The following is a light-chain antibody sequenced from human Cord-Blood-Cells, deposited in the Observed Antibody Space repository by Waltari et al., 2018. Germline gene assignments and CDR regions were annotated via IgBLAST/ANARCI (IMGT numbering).Light chain of an antibody. Sequence: QTVVTQEPSFSVSPGGTVTLTCGLSSGSVSTSYYPSWYQQTPGQAPRTLLYSTNTLSSGVPDRFSGSILGNKAALTITGAQADDESDYYCVLYMGSGISVFGGGTKLTVL. CDR2: STN. CDR3: VLYMGSGISV. V-gene: IGLV8-61*01. J-gene: IGLJ3*02. CDR1: SGSVSTSYY.